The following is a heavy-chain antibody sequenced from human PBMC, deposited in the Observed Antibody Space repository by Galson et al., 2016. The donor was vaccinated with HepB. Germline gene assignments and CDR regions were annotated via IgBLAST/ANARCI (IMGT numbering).Heavy chain of an antibody. J-gene: IGHJ5*02. CDR1: GFSLSTSGMC. CDR3: ARSSPYYYGSGSPFDP. Sequence: PALVKPTQTLTLTCTFSGFSLSTSGMCESWIRQPPGKALEWLAFIDWDDDKYYSTSLKTRLTISKDTSNNQVVLTMTNMDPADTATYYCARSSPYYYGSGSPFDPWGQGTLVTVSS. CDR2: IDWDDDK. D-gene: IGHD3-10*01. V-gene: IGHV2-70*01.